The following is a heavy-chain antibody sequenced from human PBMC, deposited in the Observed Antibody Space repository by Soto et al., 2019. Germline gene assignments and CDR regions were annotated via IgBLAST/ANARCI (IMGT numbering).Heavy chain of an antibody. V-gene: IGHV4-31*03. Sequence: SETLSLTCTVSGGSISSGGYYWSWIRQHPGKGLEWIGYIYYSGSTYYNPSLKSRVTISVDTSKNQFSLKLSSVTAADTAVYYWARDHVYGSGVDNWFDPWGQGTLVTVSS. CDR2: IYYSGST. D-gene: IGHD3-10*01. CDR1: GGSISSGGYY. J-gene: IGHJ5*02. CDR3: ARDHVYGSGVDNWFDP.